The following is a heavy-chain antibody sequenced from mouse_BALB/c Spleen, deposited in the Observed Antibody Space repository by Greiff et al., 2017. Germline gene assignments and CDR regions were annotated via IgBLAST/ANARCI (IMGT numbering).Heavy chain of an antibody. CDR3: ARSGNSSGYVWFAY. J-gene: IGHJ3*01. V-gene: IGHV15-2*02. Sequence: QVQLKQSGSELRSPGSSVKLSCKDSDSEVFPIAYMCWVRQKPGHGFEWIGDILPSIGRTIYGEKFEDKATLDADTVSNTAYLELNSMTSEDSAIYYCARSGNSSGYVWFAYWGQGTLVTVSA. CDR2: ILPSIGRT. D-gene: IGHD3-1*01. CDR1: DSEVFPIAY.